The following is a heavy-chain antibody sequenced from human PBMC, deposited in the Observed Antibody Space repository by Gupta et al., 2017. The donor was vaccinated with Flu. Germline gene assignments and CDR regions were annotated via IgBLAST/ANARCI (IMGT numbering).Heavy chain of an antibody. CDR1: GFTFGDYA. CDR2: IRSKAYGGTT. Sequence: EVQLVESGGGLVQPGRSLRLSCTASGFTFGDYAMSWFRQAPGKGLEWVGFIRSKAYGGTTEYAASVKGRFTISRDDSKSIAYLQMNSLKTEDTAVYYCTRDVVVPAARYNWFDPWGQGTLVTVSS. J-gene: IGHJ5*02. V-gene: IGHV3-49*03. CDR3: TRDVVVPAARYNWFDP. D-gene: IGHD2-2*01.